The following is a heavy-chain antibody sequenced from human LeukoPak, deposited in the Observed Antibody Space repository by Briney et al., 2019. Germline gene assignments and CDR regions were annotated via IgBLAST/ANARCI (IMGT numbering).Heavy chain of an antibody. V-gene: IGHV3-11*04. Sequence: GGSLRLSCAAYGFTFSDYYMSWVRQAPGKGLEWVSYISGSGATTSYADSVKGRFAISRDNSKNSVYLQMNSLRAEDTAIYYCASRYSPFEFWGQGTLVTVSS. CDR1: GFTFSDYY. CDR3: ASRYSPFEF. J-gene: IGHJ4*02. D-gene: IGHD5-18*01. CDR2: ISGSGATT.